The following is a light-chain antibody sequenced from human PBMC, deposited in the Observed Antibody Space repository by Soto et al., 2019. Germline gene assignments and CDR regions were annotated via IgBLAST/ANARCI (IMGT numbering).Light chain of an antibody. CDR3: QKYHEYW. Sequence: DIQMTQSPSCRSASVGGIGSITCRASQSISSYLNWYQQKPGKAPKLLIYAASSLQSGVPSRFSGSGSGTEFTLTISSLKPDDFATYYCQKYHEYWFGQGTKVDIK. J-gene: IGKJ1*01. CDR1: QSISSY. V-gene: IGKV1-39*01. CDR2: AAS.